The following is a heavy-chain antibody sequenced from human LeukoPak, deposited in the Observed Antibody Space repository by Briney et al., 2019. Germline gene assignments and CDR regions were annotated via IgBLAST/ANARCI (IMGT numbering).Heavy chain of an antibody. D-gene: IGHD2-15*01. CDR1: GFTFSNYA. CDR3: ARDPRQDIVVVIAALDY. CDR2: ISKDGSNE. J-gene: IGHJ4*02. Sequence: GGSLRLSCVASGFTFSNYAMHWVRQAPGKGLEWVAVISKDGSNEYYADSVKGRFTISRDTSKSTLYLQMNSLRTEDTAAYYCARDPRQDIVVVIAALDYWGQGTLVTVSS. V-gene: IGHV3-30*14.